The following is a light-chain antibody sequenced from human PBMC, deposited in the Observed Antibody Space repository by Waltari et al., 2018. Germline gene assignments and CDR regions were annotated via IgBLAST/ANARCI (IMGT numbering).Light chain of an antibody. CDR3: CSYTSSSTLNYV. V-gene: IGLV2-14*01. J-gene: IGLJ1*01. Sequence: QSALTQPASVSGSPGQSITISCTGTSSDVGGYNYVSWYQQRPGKAPKLMIYDVTNRPSGVSNLFAGSKSGNTASLTISGLQAEDEADYYCCSYTSSSTLNYVFGTGTKVTVL. CDR2: DVT. CDR1: SSDVGGYNY.